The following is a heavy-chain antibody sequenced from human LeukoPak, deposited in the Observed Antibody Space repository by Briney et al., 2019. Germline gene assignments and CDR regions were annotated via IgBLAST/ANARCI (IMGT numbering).Heavy chain of an antibody. D-gene: IGHD3-3*02. CDR2: IRFDGGNT. V-gene: IGHV3-30*02. CDR3: AKDVSVKIASTPDYYFDC. CDR1: GFTVSSNY. J-gene: IGHJ4*02. Sequence: GGSLRLSCAASGFTVSSNYMSWVRQAPGKGLEWVAFIRFDGGNTYYADSVEGRFTISRDNSKKTVSLQMNGLRPEDTAVYFCAKDVSVKIASTPDYYFDCWGQGTLVTVSS.